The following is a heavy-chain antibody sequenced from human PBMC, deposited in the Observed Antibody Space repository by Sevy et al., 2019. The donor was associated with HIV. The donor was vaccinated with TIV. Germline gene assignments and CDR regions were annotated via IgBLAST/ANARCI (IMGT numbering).Heavy chain of an antibody. V-gene: IGHV3-30*18. CDR1: GFTFSSYG. CDR3: AKAMGVYAIRGGFDY. D-gene: IGHD2-8*02. J-gene: IGHJ4*02. Sequence: GGSLRLSCAASGFTFSSYGMHWVRQAPGKGLEWVAVISYDGSNKYYADSVKGRFTISRDNSKNTLYLQMNNLRAEDTGVDYCAKAMGVYAIRGGFDYWGQGTLVTVSS. CDR2: ISYDGSNK.